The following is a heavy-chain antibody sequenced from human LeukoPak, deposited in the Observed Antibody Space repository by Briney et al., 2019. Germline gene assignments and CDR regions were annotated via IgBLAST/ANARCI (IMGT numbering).Heavy chain of an antibody. CDR2: ISSSSSYI. Sequence: GGSLRLSCAASGFTFSSYSMNWARQAPGKGLEWVSSISSSSSYIYYADSVKGRFTISRDNAKNSLYLQMNSLRAEDTAVYYCARDYVDSSGHYSMILPDIWGQGTMVTVSS. CDR1: GFTFSSYS. CDR3: ARDYVDSSGHYSMILPDI. V-gene: IGHV3-21*01. J-gene: IGHJ3*02. D-gene: IGHD3-22*01.